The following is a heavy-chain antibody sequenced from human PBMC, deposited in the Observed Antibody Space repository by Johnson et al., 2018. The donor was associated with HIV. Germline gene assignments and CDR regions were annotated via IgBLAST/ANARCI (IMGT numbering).Heavy chain of an antibody. D-gene: IGHD6-19*01. J-gene: IGHJ3*02. CDR2: ISSSGSTI. CDR1: GFTFSDYY. V-gene: IGHV3-11*04. Sequence: VQLVESGGGLVKSGGSLRLSCAASGFTFSDYYMSWIRQAPGKGLEWVSYISSSGSTIYYADSVKGRFPISRDEAKKSLYLQMNSLRAEDTAVYYCARELISSGWMSEDAFDIWGQGTMVTVSS. CDR3: ARELISSGWMSEDAFDI.